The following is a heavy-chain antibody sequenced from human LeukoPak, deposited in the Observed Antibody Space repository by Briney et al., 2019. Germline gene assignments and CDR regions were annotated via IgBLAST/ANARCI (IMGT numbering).Heavy chain of an antibody. CDR3: ARFYYDILTGYSYYFDY. Sequence: SETLSLTCAVSGGSISSSNWWSWVRQPPGKGLEWIGEIYHSGSTNYNPSLKSRVTISVDKSKNQFSLKLSSVTAADTAVYYCARFYYDILTGYSYYFDYWGQGTLVTVSS. V-gene: IGHV4-4*02. J-gene: IGHJ4*02. D-gene: IGHD3-9*01. CDR2: IYHSGST. CDR1: GGSISSSNW.